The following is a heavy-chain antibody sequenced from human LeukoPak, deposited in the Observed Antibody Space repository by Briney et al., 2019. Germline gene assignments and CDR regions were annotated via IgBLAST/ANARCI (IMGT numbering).Heavy chain of an antibody. Sequence: ASVKVSCKASGGTFSSYAISWVRRAPGQGLEWMGRIIPILGIANYAQKFQGRVTITADKSTSTAYMELSSLRSEDTAVYYCARDSIRSSGWYEDYYYGMDVWGQGTTVTVSS. J-gene: IGHJ6*02. CDR3: ARDSIRSSGWYEDYYYGMDV. CDR2: IIPILGIA. D-gene: IGHD6-19*01. CDR1: GGTFSSYA. V-gene: IGHV1-69*04.